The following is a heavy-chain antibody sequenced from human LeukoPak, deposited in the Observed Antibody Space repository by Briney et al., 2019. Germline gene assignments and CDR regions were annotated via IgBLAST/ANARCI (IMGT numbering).Heavy chain of an antibody. Sequence: GASVKVSCKASGGTFSGYAISWVRQAPGQGLEWMGGIVPIFGTANYAQKFQGRVTITADESTSTAYMELSSLRSEDTAVHYCAGTQSYGDYIRHYYYYYGMDVWGQGTTVTVSS. D-gene: IGHD4-17*01. CDR3: AGTQSYGDYIRHYYYYYGMDV. CDR2: IVPIFGTA. J-gene: IGHJ6*02. V-gene: IGHV1-69*13. CDR1: GGTFSGYA.